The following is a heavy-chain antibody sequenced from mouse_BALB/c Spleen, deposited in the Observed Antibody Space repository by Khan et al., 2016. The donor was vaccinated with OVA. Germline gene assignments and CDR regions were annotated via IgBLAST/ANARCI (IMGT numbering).Heavy chain of an antibody. CDR2: ISTGGNYT. V-gene: IGHV5-6*02. J-gene: IGHJ3*01. CDR3: ARLAYYYDSARFAY. CDR1: GFTFSTYG. Sequence: EVMLVESGGDLVKPGGSLKLSCAASGFTFSTYGMSWVRQTPDQRLEWVATISTGGNYTYYHDRVKGRFTISRDKAKNTLYLQLTSLKSEDTAMFSCARLAYYYDSARFAYWGQGTLVTVSA. D-gene: IGHD1-1*01.